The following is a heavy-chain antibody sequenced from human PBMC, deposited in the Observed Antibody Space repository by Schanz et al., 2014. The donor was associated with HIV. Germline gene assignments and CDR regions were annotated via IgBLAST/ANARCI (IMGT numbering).Heavy chain of an antibody. Sequence: QVQLVQSGAEVKKPGSSVKVSCKASGGTFSNYAINWVRQAPGQGLEWMGGIIPIFGTPNYAQKFQGRVTITADESTSTAYMELSSLRSDDTAMYYCARGLKDSSSSEAFHIWGQGTMVTVSS. CDR1: GGTFSNYA. CDR3: ARGLKDSSSSEAFHI. J-gene: IGHJ3*02. V-gene: IGHV1-69*01. CDR2: IIPIFGTP. D-gene: IGHD6-6*01.